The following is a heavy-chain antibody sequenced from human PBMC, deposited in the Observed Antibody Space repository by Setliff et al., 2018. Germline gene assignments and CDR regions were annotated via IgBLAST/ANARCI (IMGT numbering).Heavy chain of an antibody. CDR2: FDPEDGET. CDR1: GYTLTELS. D-gene: IGHD5-12*01. J-gene: IGHJ4*02. V-gene: IGHV1-24*01. CDR3: ARDPEDGYNSPIDY. Sequence: ASVKVSCKVSGYTLTELSRHWVRQAPGKGLEWMGGFDPEDGETIYAQKFQGRVTMTRNTSISTAYMELSSLRSEDTAVYYCARDPEDGYNSPIDYWGQGTLVTVSS.